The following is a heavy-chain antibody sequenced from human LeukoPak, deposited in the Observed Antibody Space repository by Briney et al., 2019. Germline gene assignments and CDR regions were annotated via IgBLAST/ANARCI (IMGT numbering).Heavy chain of an antibody. J-gene: IGHJ4*02. CDR3: ARDPSLLWFGESHYYFDY. CDR1: GFTFSSYG. D-gene: IGHD3-10*01. Sequence: GRSLRLSCAASGFTFSSYGMHWVRQAPGKGLEWVAVIWYDGSNKYYADSVKGRFTISRDNSENTLYLQMNSLRAEDTAVYYCARDPSLLWFGESHYYFDYWGQGTLVTVSS. CDR2: IWYDGSNK. V-gene: IGHV3-33*01.